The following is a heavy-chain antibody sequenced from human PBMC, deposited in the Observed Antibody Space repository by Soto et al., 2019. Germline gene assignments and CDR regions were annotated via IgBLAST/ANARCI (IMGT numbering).Heavy chain of an antibody. Sequence: QVQLVQSGAEVKNPGASVKVSCKASGYTFTRYGIGWARQAPGQGLEWMGWINTYNGNTNYAQNVQGRVTLTTDTYTSTAYMELRSLRSNDTAIYYCAMVDVYVTPSPQDVWGLGTTVIVSS. CDR3: AMVDVYVTPSPQDV. CDR1: GYTFTRYG. J-gene: IGHJ6*02. CDR2: INTYNGNT. V-gene: IGHV1-18*01. D-gene: IGHD3-16*01.